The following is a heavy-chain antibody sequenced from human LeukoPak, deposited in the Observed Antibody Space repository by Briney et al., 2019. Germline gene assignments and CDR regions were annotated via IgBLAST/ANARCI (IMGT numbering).Heavy chain of an antibody. D-gene: IGHD1-26*01. J-gene: IGHJ4*02. CDR3: AREAKVGGALQY. CDR2: INTDGGFT. Sequence: GGSLRLSCAASGFTFSSYAVSWVRQAPGKGLVWVSRINTDGGFTRYADSVQGRFIISRDTAKNTLFLQMNSLRAEDTAVYYCAREAKVGGALQYWGQGILVTVSS. CDR1: GFTFSSYA. V-gene: IGHV3-74*01.